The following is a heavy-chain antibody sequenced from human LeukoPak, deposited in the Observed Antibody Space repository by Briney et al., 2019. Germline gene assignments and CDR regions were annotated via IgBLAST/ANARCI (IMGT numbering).Heavy chain of an antibody. CDR3: ARSGLFQKWTDVDAFDI. CDR2: IKQDGSEK. V-gene: IGHV3-7*01. D-gene: IGHD3-3*01. CDR1: GFTFSSYW. J-gene: IGHJ3*02. Sequence: GGSLRLSCAASGFTFSSYWMTWVRQAPGKGLEWVANIKQDGSEKYYVDSVKGRFTISRDNAKNSLYLQMHSLRAEDTAVYYCARSGLFQKWTDVDAFDIWGQGTMVTVSS.